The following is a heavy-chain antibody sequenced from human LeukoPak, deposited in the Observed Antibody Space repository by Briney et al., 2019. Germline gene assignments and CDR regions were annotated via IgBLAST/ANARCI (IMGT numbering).Heavy chain of an antibody. CDR2: INHSGST. CDR3: ARGGRRRWRQIARPGDY. Sequence: SETLSLTCAVYGGSFSGYYWSWIRQPPGKGLEWIGEINHSGSTKYNPSLKSRVTISVDTSKNQFCLKLSSVTAADTAVYYCARGGRRRWRQIARPGDYWGEGTLVTVSS. CDR1: GGSFSGYY. J-gene: IGHJ4*02. V-gene: IGHV4-34*01. D-gene: IGHD5-24*01.